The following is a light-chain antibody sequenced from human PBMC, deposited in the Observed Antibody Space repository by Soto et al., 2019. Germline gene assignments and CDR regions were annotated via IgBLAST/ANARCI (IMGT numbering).Light chain of an antibody. CDR2: DVN. CDR1: SSDVGGYDY. Sequence: QSALTQPASVSGSPGQSITLSCTGTSSDVGGYDYVSWYQHHPGKAPKLMIYDVNNRPSGVSTRFSGSKSGNTASLTISGLQAEDDGVYYCSSFTSTSSLIFGGGTQLTVL. J-gene: IGLJ2*01. V-gene: IGLV2-14*03. CDR3: SSFTSTSSLI.